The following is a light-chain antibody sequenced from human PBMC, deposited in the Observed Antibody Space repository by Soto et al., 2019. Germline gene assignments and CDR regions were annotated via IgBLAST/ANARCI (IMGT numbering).Light chain of an antibody. CDR3: CSYGGSSHVV. J-gene: IGLJ2*01. Sequence: QYALTQPASVSGSPGQSITISCTGTSSDVGSYNLVSWYQQHPGKAPILINYDSSKRPSGVSNRFSGSKSGNPASLTICGLQGEDEADYCCCSYGGSSHVVFGGGTKLTVL. CDR1: SSDVGSYNL. CDR2: DSS. V-gene: IGLV2-23*01.